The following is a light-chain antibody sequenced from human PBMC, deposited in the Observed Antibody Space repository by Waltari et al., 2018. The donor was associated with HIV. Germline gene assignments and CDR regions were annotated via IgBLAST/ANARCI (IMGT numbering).Light chain of an antibody. CDR3: QQYKSYPLT. CDR1: QSIEDW. CDR2: QAS. Sequence: DTQMTQSPSTLSASVGDRVTITFRPSQSIEDWLAWYQQKPGRAPNLLIYQASKLKSGVPSRFSGGASGTEFTLTISGLQPEDFATYFCQQYKSYPLTFGRGTEVEIK. J-gene: IGKJ4*02. V-gene: IGKV1-5*03.